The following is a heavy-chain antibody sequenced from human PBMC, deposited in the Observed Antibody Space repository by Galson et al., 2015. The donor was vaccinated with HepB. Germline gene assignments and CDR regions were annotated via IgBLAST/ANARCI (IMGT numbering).Heavy chain of an antibody. V-gene: IGHV1-69*10. J-gene: IGHJ6*02. D-gene: IGHD1-26*01. CDR2: IIPIFGIA. Sequence: SVKVSCKASGDTFSSYAISWVRQAPGQGLEWMGGIIPIFGIANYAQKFQGRVTITADKSTSTAYMELSSLRSEDTAVYYCARVGWELNYYYYGMDVWGQGTTVTVSS. CDR3: ARVGWELNYYYYGMDV. CDR1: GDTFSSYA.